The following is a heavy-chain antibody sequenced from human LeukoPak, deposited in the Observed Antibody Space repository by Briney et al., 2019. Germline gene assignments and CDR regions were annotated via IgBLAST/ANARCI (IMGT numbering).Heavy chain of an antibody. J-gene: IGHJ4*02. CDR3: ARDRSGFYSVDY. D-gene: IGHD5-12*01. CDR2: ISYDGSDK. Sequence: GGSLRLSCAASGFSFVNYGVHWVRQAPGQGLEWVSVISYDGSDKYYADSVKGRFTISRDNSKTTLYLQMNSLRAEDTAVYYCARDRSGFYSVDYWGQGTLVIVSS. V-gene: IGHV3-30*04. CDR1: GFSFVNYG.